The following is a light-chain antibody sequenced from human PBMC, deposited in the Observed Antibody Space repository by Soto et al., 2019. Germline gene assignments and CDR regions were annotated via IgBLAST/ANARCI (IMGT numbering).Light chain of an antibody. V-gene: IGKV1-12*01. CDR1: RDISNS. CDR2: GAS. Sequence: DIQMTQSPSSVSASVGDRLTITCRASRDISNSLAWYQQTPGKAPKLLLRGASSLHRGVPSIFSGRGAGTEFTLTISSLQPEDFATYYCQQTSAFPRTFGPGTKVDIK. CDR3: QQTSAFPRT. J-gene: IGKJ3*01.